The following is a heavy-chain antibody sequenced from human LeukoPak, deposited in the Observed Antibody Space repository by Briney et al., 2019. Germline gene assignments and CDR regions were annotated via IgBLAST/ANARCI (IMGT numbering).Heavy chain of an antibody. D-gene: IGHD1-7*01. CDR1: GFTFSSYS. CDR2: ISSSSSTI. J-gene: IGHJ4*02. CDR3: AKDREGTIADYFDY. V-gene: IGHV3-48*02. Sequence: GGSLRLSCAASGFTFSSYSMNWVRQAPGKGLEWVSYISSSSSTIYYADSVKGRFTISRDNAKNSLYLQMNSLRDEDTAVYYCAKDREGTIADYFDYWGQGTLVTVSS.